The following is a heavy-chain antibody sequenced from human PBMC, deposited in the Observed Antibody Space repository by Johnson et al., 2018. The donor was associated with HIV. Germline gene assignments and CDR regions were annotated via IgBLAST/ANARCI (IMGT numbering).Heavy chain of an antibody. D-gene: IGHD3-10*01. Sequence: QEQLVESGGGVVQPGRALRLSCAASGFTFSNSAMHWVRQAPGKGLEWVAVISYDGDNIYYADSVKGRFTISRDNSKNTLYLQMNSLRVADTAVYYCARDRSLWFRELWPRDAFDMWGQGTMVTVSS. CDR1: GFTFSNSA. CDR2: ISYDGDNI. CDR3: ARDRSLWFRELWPRDAFDM. J-gene: IGHJ3*02. V-gene: IGHV3-30-3*01.